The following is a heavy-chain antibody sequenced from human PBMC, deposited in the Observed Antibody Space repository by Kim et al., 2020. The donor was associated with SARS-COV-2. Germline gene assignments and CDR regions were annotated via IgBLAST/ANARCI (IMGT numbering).Heavy chain of an antibody. V-gene: IGHV4-59*09. CDR3: ARGRSGTGGMDV. J-gene: IGHJ6*02. Sequence: YNPSLKSRVTISVDTSKNQFTLKLSSVTAADTAVYYCARGRSGTGGMDVWGQGTTVTVSS. D-gene: IGHD1-7*01.